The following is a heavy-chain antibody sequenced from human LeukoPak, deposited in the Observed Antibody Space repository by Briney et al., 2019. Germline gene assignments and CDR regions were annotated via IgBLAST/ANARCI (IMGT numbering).Heavy chain of an antibody. CDR3: ARRSDSSGYLDY. J-gene: IGHJ4*02. Sequence: PSETLSLTCTVSGGSISSYYWSWIRQPPGKGLEWIGYVYYSGSTNYNPSLKSRVSILVDTSKNQFSLKLSSVTAADTAVYYCARRSDSSGYLDYWGQGTLVTVSS. CDR1: GGSISSYY. CDR2: VYYSGST. D-gene: IGHD3-22*01. V-gene: IGHV4-59*08.